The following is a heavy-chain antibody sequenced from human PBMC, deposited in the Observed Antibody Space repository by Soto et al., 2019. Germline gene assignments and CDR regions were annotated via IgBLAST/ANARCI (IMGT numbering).Heavy chain of an antibody. CDR2: ITCDGSNK. V-gene: IGHV3-30*18. D-gene: IGHD3-22*01. Sequence: PAGCLRLSCAASGLAFSSYGLPWVRQNPGKGLAWVAVITCDGSNKYYADAVKGRFTIARDKSKNTLYLQMNSLRAEDTAVYYCAKGMYDDDSNGYYALDYWGQGTQDTVS. CDR3: AKGMYDDDSNGYYALDY. CDR1: GLAFSSYG. J-gene: IGHJ4*02.